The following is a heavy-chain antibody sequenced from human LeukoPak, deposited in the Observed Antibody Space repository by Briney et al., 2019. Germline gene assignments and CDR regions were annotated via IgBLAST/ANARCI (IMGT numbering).Heavy chain of an antibody. D-gene: IGHD3-22*01. V-gene: IGHV3-33*01. CDR2: IWYDGSLK. J-gene: IGHJ5*02. CDR1: GFDFGSYN. Sequence: GGSLRLSCAASGFDFGSYNIHWVRQAPGKGPEWVAVIWYDGSLKYYVDSVKGRFTISRDNSENTLYLQMNSLRVEDTAVFYCARGQRATLDHSDSRASPNWIDPWGQGTQVTVTP. CDR3: ARGQRATLDHSDSRASPNWIDP.